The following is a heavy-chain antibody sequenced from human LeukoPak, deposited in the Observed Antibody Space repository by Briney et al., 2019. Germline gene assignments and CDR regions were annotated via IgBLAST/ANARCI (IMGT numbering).Heavy chain of an antibody. CDR3: ARGWGISSSSGVEGFDP. CDR2: IYYSGST. D-gene: IGHD6-6*01. V-gene: IGHV4-59*08. Sequence: SETLSLTCTVSGGSISSYYWGWIRQPPGKGLEWIGYIYYSGSTNYNPSLKSRVTISVDTSKNQFSLKLSSVTAADTAVYYRARGWGISSSSGVEGFDPWGQGTLVTVSS. J-gene: IGHJ5*02. CDR1: GGSISSYY.